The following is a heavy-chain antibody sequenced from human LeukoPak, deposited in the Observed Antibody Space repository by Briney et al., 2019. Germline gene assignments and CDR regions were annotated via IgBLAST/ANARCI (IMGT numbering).Heavy chain of an antibody. J-gene: IGHJ4*02. CDR2: ISGSGGST. V-gene: IGHV3-23*01. CDR1: GFTFDDYA. Sequence: GGSLRLSCAASGFTFDDYAMHWVRQAPGKGLEWVSAISGSGGSTYYADSVKGRFTISRDNSKNTLYLQMNSLRAEDTAVYYCAKDLKDMMATYSDYWGQGTLVTVSS. CDR3: AKDLKDMMATYSDY. D-gene: IGHD5-12*01.